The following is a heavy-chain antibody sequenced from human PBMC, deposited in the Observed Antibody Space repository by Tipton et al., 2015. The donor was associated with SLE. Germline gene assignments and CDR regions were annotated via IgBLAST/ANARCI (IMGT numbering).Heavy chain of an antibody. J-gene: IGHJ3*02. Sequence: TLSLTCTVSGGSVSSGSYYWSWIRQPPGKGLEWIGEINHSGSTNYNPSLKSRVTISVDTSKNQFSLRLSSVTAADTAVYYCARGRLSYRNAFDIWGQGTMVTVSS. CDR3: ARGRLSYRNAFDI. V-gene: IGHV4-61*01. D-gene: IGHD3-10*01. CDR1: GGSVSSGSYY. CDR2: INHSGST.